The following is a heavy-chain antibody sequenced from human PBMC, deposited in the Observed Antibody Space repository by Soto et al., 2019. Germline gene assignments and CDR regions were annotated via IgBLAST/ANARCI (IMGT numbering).Heavy chain of an antibody. V-gene: IGHV3-21*01. CDR3: AREPEGIAAALDY. CDR1: GFTFRTYG. D-gene: IGHD6-13*01. J-gene: IGHJ4*02. CDR2: ISSSGSFI. Sequence: LRLSCAASGFTFRTYGMNWVRRAPGGGLEWVASISSSGSFIYYADSVKGRFTISRDDAEKSLYLQMNSLRAEDTALYYCAREPEGIAAALDYWGRGTLVTVSS.